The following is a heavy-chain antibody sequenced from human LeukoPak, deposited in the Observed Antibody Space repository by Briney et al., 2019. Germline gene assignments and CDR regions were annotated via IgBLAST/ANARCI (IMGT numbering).Heavy chain of an antibody. CDR2: INPNSGGT. D-gene: IGHD6-13*01. Sequence: ASVKVSCKASVYTLTGYYMHWVRQAPGQRLEWMGWINPNSGGTNYAQKFQGRVTMTRDTSISTAYMELSRLRSDDTAVYYCASGGIAAAGPVNWFDPWGQGTLVTVSS. CDR3: ASGGIAAAGPVNWFDP. V-gene: IGHV1-2*02. J-gene: IGHJ5*02. CDR1: VYTLTGYY.